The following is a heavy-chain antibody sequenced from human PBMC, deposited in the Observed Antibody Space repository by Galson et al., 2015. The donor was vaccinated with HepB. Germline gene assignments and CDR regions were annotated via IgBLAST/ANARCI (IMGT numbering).Heavy chain of an antibody. CDR3: AKGSPYGTTWYGRDDY. D-gene: IGHD6-13*01. V-gene: IGHV3-23*01. CDR1: GFTFSTYV. CDR2: ISGSGGST. J-gene: IGHJ4*02. Sequence: SLRLSCAASGFTFSTYVMNWVRQAPGKGLEWVSSISGSGGSTHKAHSVKGRVTISRDKSKKKLSLQMNSLRAEDTAVYYCAKGSPYGTTWYGRDDYWGQGALVTVSS.